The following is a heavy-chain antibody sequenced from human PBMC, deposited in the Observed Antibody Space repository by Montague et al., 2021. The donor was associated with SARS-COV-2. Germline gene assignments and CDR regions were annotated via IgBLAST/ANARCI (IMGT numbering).Heavy chain of an antibody. D-gene: IGHD5-24*01. Sequence: SETLSLTCTVSGYSISSGYYWGWIRKFPGKGLEWIGSIYHSGTTYYNPSLKSRVTKSVDMSKNQFSLKMYSVTAADTAQFYCARDRTFRDGYLDAFEIWGQGTMVTVSS. CDR1: GYSISSGYY. J-gene: IGHJ3*02. CDR3: ARDRTFRDGYLDAFEI. V-gene: IGHV4-38-2*02. CDR2: IYHSGTT.